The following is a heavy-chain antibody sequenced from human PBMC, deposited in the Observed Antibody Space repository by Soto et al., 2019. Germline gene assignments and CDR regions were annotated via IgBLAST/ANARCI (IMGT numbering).Heavy chain of an antibody. CDR2: ILVGGST. D-gene: IGHD2-8*02. Sequence: EVQMLESGGGLVQPGGSLRLSCAASGFICTSYDMSWVRQAPGKGLEWVSTILVGGSTHYEDSVKGRFTISRDRSKNTVDLKMNSLTAGDTAVYYCAKANATGGGAFDICGQGKIVTVSS. V-gene: IGHV3-23*01. CDR3: AKANATGGGAFDI. CDR1: GFICTSYD. J-gene: IGHJ3*02.